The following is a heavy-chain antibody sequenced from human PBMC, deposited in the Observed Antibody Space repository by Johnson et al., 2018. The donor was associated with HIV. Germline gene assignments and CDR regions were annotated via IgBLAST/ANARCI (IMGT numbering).Heavy chain of an antibody. D-gene: IGHD3-10*01. CDR2: IGAAGDT. V-gene: IGHV3-13*01. J-gene: IGHJ3*02. CDR3: AKPITMVQGGDGDDAFDI. Sequence: VQLVESGGGLVQPGRSLRLSCAASGFIFDDYAMHWVRQAPGKGLEWVSGIGAAGDTYYPGSVKGRFTISRDNSKNTLFLQMNSLRAEDTAVYYCAKPITMVQGGDGDDAFDIWGQGTMVTVSS. CDR1: GFIFDDYA.